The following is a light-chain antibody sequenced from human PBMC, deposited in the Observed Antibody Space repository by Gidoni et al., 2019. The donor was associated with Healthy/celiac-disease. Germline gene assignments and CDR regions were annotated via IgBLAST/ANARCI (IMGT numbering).Light chain of an antibody. CDR3: MQALQTPWT. V-gene: IGKV2-28*01. Sequence: DIVMPQSHLSLPVTPGEPSSISCRSSQSLLHSNGYNYLDWYLQKPGQSPQLLIYLGSNRASGGPDRVRGSGSGTDFTLKISRVEAEDVGVYYCMQALQTPWTFGQGTKVEIK. J-gene: IGKJ1*01. CDR2: LGS. CDR1: QSLLHSNGYNY.